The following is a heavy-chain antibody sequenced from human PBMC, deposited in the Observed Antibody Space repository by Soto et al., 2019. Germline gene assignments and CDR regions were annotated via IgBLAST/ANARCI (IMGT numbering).Heavy chain of an antibody. CDR3: ARGTPDGEDYYYGMDV. CDR1: GFTFSSYA. V-gene: IGHV3-30-3*01. J-gene: IGHJ6*02. D-gene: IGHD3-10*01. Sequence: QVQLVESGGGVVQPGRSLRLSCAASGFTFSSYAMHWVRQAPGKGLEWVAVISYDGSNKYYADSVKGRFTISRDNSKNTLYLQMNSLRAEDTAVYYCARGTPDGEDYYYGMDVWGQGTTVTVSS. CDR2: ISYDGSNK.